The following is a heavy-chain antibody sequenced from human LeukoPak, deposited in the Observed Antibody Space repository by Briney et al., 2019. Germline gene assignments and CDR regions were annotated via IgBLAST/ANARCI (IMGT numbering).Heavy chain of an antibody. J-gene: IGHJ3*02. CDR1: GFTFKYAW. CDR3: STDEYNWSFSSGFDN. CDR2: IKNKIGGGTA. V-gene: IGHV3-15*01. D-gene: IGHD1-20*01. Sequence: PGGSLRLSCTASGFTFKYAWMRWLRQAPGKGLEWVGRIKNKIGGGTADYAAPVKGRFTISRDGSKNTVYLQMNGLKTEDTAVYYCSTDEYNWSFSSGFDNCGQGTMVTVSS.